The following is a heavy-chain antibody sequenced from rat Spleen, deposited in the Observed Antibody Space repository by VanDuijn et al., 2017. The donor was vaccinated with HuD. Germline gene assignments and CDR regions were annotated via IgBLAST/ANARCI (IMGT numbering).Heavy chain of an antibody. CDR3: ATGSYFDY. J-gene: IGHJ2*01. V-gene: IGHV5-25*01. CDR1: GLSFSNYD. D-gene: IGHD5-1*01. Sequence: EVQLVESGGGAVQPGRSMKLSCAASGLSFSNYDMAWVRQAPTKGLEWVASISYDGTATYYRDSVKGRFTLSRDNAKSTLYLQMDSLRSEDTATYYCATGSYFDYWGQGVMVTVSS. CDR2: ISYDGTAT.